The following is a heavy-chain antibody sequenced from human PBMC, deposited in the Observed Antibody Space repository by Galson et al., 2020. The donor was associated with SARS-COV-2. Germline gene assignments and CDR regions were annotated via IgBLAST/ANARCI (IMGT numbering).Heavy chain of an antibody. J-gene: IGHJ4*02. D-gene: IGHD2-2*01. V-gene: IGHV3-73*01. Sequence: TGGSLRLSGAASGFTFSGSAMHWVRQASGKGLEWVGRIRSKANSYATAYAASVKGRFTISRDDSKNTAYLQMNSLKTEDTAVYYCTTLGRVPAANRGYWGQGTLVTVSS. CDR2: IRSKANSYAT. CDR3: TTLGRVPAANRGY. CDR1: GFTFSGSA.